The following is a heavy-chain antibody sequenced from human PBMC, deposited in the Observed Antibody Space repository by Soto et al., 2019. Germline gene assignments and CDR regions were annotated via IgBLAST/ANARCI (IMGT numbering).Heavy chain of an antibody. CDR3: ARDGDSSSRGGDAFDI. V-gene: IGHV4-31*03. CDR2: IYYSGST. Sequence: SETLSLTCTVSGGSISSGGYYWSWIRQHPGKGLEWIGYIYYSGSTYYNPPLKSRVTISVDTSKNQFSLKLSSVTAADTAVYYCARDGDSSSRGGDAFDIWGQGTMITVSS. D-gene: IGHD2-2*01. J-gene: IGHJ3*02. CDR1: GGSISSGGYY.